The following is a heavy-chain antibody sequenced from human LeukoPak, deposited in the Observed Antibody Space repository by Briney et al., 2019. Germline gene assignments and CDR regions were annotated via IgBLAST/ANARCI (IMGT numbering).Heavy chain of an antibody. V-gene: IGHV1-2*02. CDR3: ARASGRYSDAFDI. Sequence: ASVKVSCKASGYTFTGYYMHWVRQAPGQGLEWMGWINPNSGGTNYAQNFQGRVTMTRDTSISTAYMERSRLRSDDTALYYCARASGRYSDAFDIWGQGTMVTVSS. J-gene: IGHJ3*02. CDR2: INPNSGGT. CDR1: GYTFTGYY. D-gene: IGHD1-26*01.